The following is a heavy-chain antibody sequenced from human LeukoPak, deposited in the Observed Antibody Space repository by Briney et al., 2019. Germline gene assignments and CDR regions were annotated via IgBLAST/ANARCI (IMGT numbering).Heavy chain of an antibody. V-gene: IGHV4-59*01. J-gene: IGHJ4*02. CDR2: IYYSGST. CDR1: GGSISSYY. Sequence: SETLSLTCTVSGGSISSYYWSWIRQPPGKGLEWIGYIYYSGSTNYNPSLKSRVTISVDTSKNQFSLKLSSVTAADTAVYYCARVGSYFDFDSWGQGTLVIVSS. D-gene: IGHD1-26*01. CDR3: ARVGSYFDFDS.